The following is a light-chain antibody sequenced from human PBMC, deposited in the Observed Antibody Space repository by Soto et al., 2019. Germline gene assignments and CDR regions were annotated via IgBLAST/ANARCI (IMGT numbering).Light chain of an antibody. J-gene: IGKJ4*01. Sequence: EIVMMQSPATLSVSPGERATLSCRASQSVSSNLAWYQQKPGQAPRLLIYGASTRATGIPARFSGSGSGTEFTLTISSLQSEDFAVYYCQQYNNWPPLTFSGGTKVEIK. CDR1: QSVSSN. CDR3: QQYNNWPPLT. CDR2: GAS. V-gene: IGKV3-15*01.